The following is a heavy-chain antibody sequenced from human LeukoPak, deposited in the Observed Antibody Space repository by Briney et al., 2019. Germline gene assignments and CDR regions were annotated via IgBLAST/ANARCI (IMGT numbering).Heavy chain of an antibody. CDR2: IYTSGST. CDR1: GGSISSGSYY. D-gene: IGHD3-3*01. J-gene: IGHJ3*02. V-gene: IGHV4-61*02. CDR3: ARVHDFWSGDAFDI. Sequence: PSETLSLTCTVSGGSISSGSYYWSWIRQPAGKGLEWIGRIYTSGSTNYNPSLKSRVTISVDTSKNQFSLKLSSVTAADTAVYYCARVHDFWSGDAFDIWGQGTMVTVSS.